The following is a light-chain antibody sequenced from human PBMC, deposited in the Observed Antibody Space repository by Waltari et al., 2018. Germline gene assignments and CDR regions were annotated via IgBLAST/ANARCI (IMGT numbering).Light chain of an antibody. V-gene: IGLV2-23*02. Sequence: QSALTQPASVSGSPGQSITISCTGTSSDVGSYNAVSWSQKHPGKAPNLMIYEVTKRPPGIPYRFPGSKSGNTASLTISGLQAEDEADYYCCSYASTDSYVFGTGTKVTVL. CDR1: SSDVGSYNA. J-gene: IGLJ1*01. CDR2: EVT. CDR3: CSYASTDSYV.